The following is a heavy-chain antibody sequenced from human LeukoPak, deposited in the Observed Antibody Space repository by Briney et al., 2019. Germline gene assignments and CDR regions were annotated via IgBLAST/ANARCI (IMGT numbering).Heavy chain of an antibody. V-gene: IGHV3-15*01. J-gene: IGHJ4*02. CDR3: TTEASAYYGFDY. D-gene: IGHD3-22*01. CDR2: ITSKTDGGTT. CDR1: GFTFRNAW. Sequence: PGGSLRLSCAASGFTFRNAWMSWVRQAPGKGLEWVGRITSKTDGGTTDYAAPMRGRFTISRDDSKNTLYLQMNSLKTEDTAVYYCTTEASAYYGFDYWGQGTLVTVSS.